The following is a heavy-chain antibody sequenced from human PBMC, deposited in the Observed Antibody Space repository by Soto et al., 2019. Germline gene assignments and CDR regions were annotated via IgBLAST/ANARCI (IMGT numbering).Heavy chain of an antibody. J-gene: IGHJ6*02. D-gene: IGHD3-3*01. Sequence: ASVKVSCKASGYTFTSYGISWVRQAPGQGLEWMGWISAYNGNTNYAQKLQGRVTMTTDTSTSTAYMELRSLRSDDTAVYYCARDFLMGPGHSYCMDVSGQGPTVTVSS. CDR2: ISAYNGNT. V-gene: IGHV1-18*01. CDR3: ARDFLMGPGHSYCMDV. CDR1: GYTFTSYG.